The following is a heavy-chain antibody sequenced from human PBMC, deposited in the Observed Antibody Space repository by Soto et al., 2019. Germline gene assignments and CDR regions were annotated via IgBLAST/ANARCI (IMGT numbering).Heavy chain of an antibody. D-gene: IGHD3-3*01. CDR2: INPSGGST. CDR3: AREDAADWSGYPWDY. CDR1: GYTFTSYY. V-gene: IGHV1-46*01. Sequence: ASVKVSCKASGYTFTSYYMHWVRQAPGQGLEWMGIINPSGGSTSYAQKFQGRVTMTRDTSTSTVYMELSSLRSEDTAVYYCAREDAADWSGYPWDYWGQGTLVTVSS. J-gene: IGHJ4*02.